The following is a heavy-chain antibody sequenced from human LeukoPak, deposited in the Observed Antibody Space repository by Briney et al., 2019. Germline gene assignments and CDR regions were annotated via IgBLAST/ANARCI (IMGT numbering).Heavy chain of an antibody. CDR1: GSTFSSYG. D-gene: IGHD3-10*01. J-gene: IGHJ5*02. CDR2: IWYDGSNK. V-gene: IGHV3-33*01. Sequence: GGSLRLSCAASGSTFSSYGMHWVRQAPGKGLEWVAVIWYDGSNKYYADSVKGRFTISRDNSKNTLYLQMNSLRAEDTAVYYCARDAFGAQPHGWFDPWGQGTLVTVSS. CDR3: ARDAFGAQPHGWFDP.